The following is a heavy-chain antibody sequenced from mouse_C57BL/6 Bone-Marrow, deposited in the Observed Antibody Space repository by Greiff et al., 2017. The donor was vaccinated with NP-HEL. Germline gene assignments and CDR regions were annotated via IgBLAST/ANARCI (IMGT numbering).Heavy chain of an antibody. CDR3: ARWRDYYGSSYPGYFDV. D-gene: IGHD1-1*01. CDR1: GYTFTDYY. CDR2: IYPGSGNT. J-gene: IGHJ1*03. Sequence: VQLQQSGAELVRPGASVKLSCKASGYTFTDYYINWVKQRPGQGLEWIARIYPGSGNTYYNEKFKGKATLTAEKSSSTAYMQLSSLTSEDSAVYFCARWRDYYGSSYPGYFDVWGTGTTVTVSS. V-gene: IGHV1-76*01.